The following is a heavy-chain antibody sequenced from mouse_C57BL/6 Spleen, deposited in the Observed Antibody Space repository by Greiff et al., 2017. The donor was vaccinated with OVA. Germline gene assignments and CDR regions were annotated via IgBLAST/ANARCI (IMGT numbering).Heavy chain of an antibody. V-gene: IGHV1-69*01. Sequence: QVHVKQPGAELVMPGASVKLSCKASGYTFTSYWMHWVKQRPGQGLEWIGEIDPSDSYTNYNQKFKGKSTLTVDKSSSTAYMQLSSLTSEDSAVYYCARWGDGYYLHYFDYWGQGTTLTVSS. CDR2: IDPSDSYT. D-gene: IGHD2-3*01. CDR1: GYTFTSYW. J-gene: IGHJ2*01. CDR3: ARWGDGYYLHYFDY.